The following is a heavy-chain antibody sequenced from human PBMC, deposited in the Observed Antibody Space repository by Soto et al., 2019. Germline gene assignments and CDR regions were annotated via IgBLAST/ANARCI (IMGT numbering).Heavy chain of an antibody. J-gene: IGHJ4*02. V-gene: IGHV4-4*07. CDR3: VRGRSYSVYDF. Sequence: SETLSLTCTVSGGSISGHAWIWVRQPAGRGLEWIGHIYPSGSTSYNPSLRSRVTMSLDTSNNQIFLNLTSVTAADTAVFYCVRGRSYSVYDFWGPGTLVTVSS. CDR1: GGSISGHA. D-gene: IGHD5-12*01. CDR2: IYPSGST.